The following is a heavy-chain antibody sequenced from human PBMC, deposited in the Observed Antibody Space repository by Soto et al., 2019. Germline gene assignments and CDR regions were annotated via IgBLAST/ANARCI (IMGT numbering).Heavy chain of an antibody. V-gene: IGHV1-69*02. CDR3: ALTSRSAAAGTVDP. CDR1: GGTFSSYT. CDR2: IIPILGIA. J-gene: IGHJ5*02. D-gene: IGHD6-13*01. Sequence: VKVSCKASGGTFSSYTISWVRQAPGQGLEWMGRIIPILGIANYAQKFQGRVTITADKSTSTAYMELSSLRSEDTAVYYCALTSRSAAAGTVDPWGQGTLVTVSS.